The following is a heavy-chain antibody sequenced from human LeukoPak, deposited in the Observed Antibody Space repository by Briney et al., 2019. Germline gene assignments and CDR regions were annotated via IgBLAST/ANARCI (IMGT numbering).Heavy chain of an antibody. V-gene: IGHV4-34*01. D-gene: IGHD2/OR15-2a*01. Sequence: SETLSLTCAVYGGSFSGYYWSWIRQPPGKGLEWIGEINHSGSTNYNPSLKSRVTISVDTSKNQFSLKLSSVTAADTAVYYCASLLRHSGMDVWGQGTMVTVSS. CDR2: INHSGST. J-gene: IGHJ6*02. CDR3: ASLLRHSGMDV. CDR1: GGSFSGYY.